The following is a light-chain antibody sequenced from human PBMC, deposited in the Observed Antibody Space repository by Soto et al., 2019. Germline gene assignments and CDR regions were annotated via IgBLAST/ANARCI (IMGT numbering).Light chain of an antibody. CDR1: SSDVGGYNY. CDR3: RSYTSSSTRV. Sequence: QSALTQPASVSGSPGQSITISCTGTSSDVGGYNYVSWYQQHPGKAPKLMIYEVSNRPSGVSNRFSGSKSGNTASLTNSGLQAEDEADDYCRSYTSSSTRVFGGGTKLTVL. CDR2: EVS. V-gene: IGLV2-14*01. J-gene: IGLJ3*02.